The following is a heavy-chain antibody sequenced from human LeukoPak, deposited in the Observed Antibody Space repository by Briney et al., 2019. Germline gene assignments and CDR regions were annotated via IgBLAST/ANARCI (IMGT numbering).Heavy chain of an antibody. CDR2: ISYDGSNK. V-gene: IGHV3-30*03. J-gene: IGHJ4*02. Sequence: GGSLRLSCAASGFTFSSCGMHWVRQAPGKGLEWVAVISYDGSNKYYADSVKGRFTISRDNSKNTLYLQMNSLRAEDTAVYYCARDRRATETFDYWGQGTLVTVSS. CDR1: GFTFSSCG. CDR3: ARDRRATETFDY.